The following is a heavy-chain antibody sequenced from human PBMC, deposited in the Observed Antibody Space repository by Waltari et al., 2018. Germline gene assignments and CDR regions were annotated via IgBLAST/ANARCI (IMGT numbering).Heavy chain of an antibody. J-gene: IGHJ4*02. CDR3: AKDLGPLKGYPDY. CDR1: GFPFCHYG. D-gene: IGHD3-16*01. V-gene: IGHV3-30*18. Sequence: QAPLEASGGGVVQPGKSLTLSCAASGFPFCHYGMPWVRQAPGKGLEWVGVISGDGTLEFYADAVKGRFTISRDNSKNILFLQMNSLRAEDTAVYYCAKDLGPLKGYPDYWGQGTLVTVSS. CDR2: ISGDGTLE.